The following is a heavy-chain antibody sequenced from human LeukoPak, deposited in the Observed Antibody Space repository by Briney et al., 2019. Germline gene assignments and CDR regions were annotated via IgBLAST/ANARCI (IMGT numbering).Heavy chain of an antibody. V-gene: IGHV1-2*06. CDR2: INPNSGGT. J-gene: IGHJ5*02. D-gene: IGHD4-17*01. CDR3: ASVSLFYGDYAHPWFDP. CDR1: GYTFTGYY. Sequence: ASVKVSCKASGYTFTGYYMHWVRQAPGQGLEWMGRINPNSGGTNYAQKFQGRVTMTRDTSISTAYMELSRLRSDDTAVYYCASVSLFYGDYAHPWFDPWGQGTLVTVSS.